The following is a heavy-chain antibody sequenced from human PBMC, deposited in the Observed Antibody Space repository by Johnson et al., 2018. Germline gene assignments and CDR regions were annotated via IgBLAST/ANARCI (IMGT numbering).Heavy chain of an antibody. D-gene: IGHD6-13*01. CDR3: AKDQMAGNTWYREAFDI. J-gene: IGHJ3*02. V-gene: IGHV3-23*04. CDR2: ISGRGSST. CDR1: GFTFSSYA. Sequence: VQLVQAGGGLVQPGGSLRLSCAASGFTFSSYAMSWVRQAPGKGLEWVSGISGRGSSTYSADSVKGRFTISRDNSRNTLSRQMNSLRAEATAVYYCAKDQMAGNTWYREAFDIWGQGTMVTVSS.